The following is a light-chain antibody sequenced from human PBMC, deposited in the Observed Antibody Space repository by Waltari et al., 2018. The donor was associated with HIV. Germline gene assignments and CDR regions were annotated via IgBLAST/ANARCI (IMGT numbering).Light chain of an antibody. CDR3: ATWDDSLSALWV. V-gene: IGLV1-47*01. CDR1: SSNIGSNY. J-gene: IGLJ3*02. Sequence: QSVLTQPPSASGTPGQRVTISCSGNSSNIGSNYVYWYQQLPGTTPRLLIFRNNHRPPGVPDRFSGSKSGTSASLAISGLRSEDEADYFCATWDDSLSALWVFGGGTKLTVL. CDR2: RNN.